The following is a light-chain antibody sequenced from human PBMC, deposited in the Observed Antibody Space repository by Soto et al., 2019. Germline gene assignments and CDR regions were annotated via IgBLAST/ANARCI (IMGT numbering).Light chain of an antibody. V-gene: IGKV3-15*01. CDR2: DAS. Sequence: ETVMTQSPATLSVSPGERASLSCRASQSISSNLAWFQQKPGQAPRLLIYDASTMATGFPARFSGSGSGTEFTLTISSLQSEDFAVYYCQQYNNWPRTFGQGTKVDIK. CDR1: QSISSN. CDR3: QQYNNWPRT. J-gene: IGKJ1*01.